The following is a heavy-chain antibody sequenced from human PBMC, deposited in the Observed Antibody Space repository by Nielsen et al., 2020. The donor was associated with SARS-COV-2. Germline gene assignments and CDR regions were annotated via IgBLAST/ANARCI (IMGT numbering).Heavy chain of an antibody. V-gene: IGHV4-31*03. D-gene: IGHD2-21*02. CDR3: AREATYCGGDCYTYGMDV. J-gene: IGHJ6*02. Sequence: SETLSLTCTVPGGSISSGGYYWSWIRQHPGKGLEWIGYIYYSGSTYYNPSLKSRVTISVDTSKNQFSLKLSSVTAADTAVYYCAREATYCGGDCYTYGMDVWGQGTTVTVSS. CDR1: GGSISSGGYY. CDR2: IYYSGST.